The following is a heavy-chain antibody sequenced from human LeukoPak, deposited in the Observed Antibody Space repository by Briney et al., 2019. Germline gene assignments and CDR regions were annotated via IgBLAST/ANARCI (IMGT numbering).Heavy chain of an antibody. V-gene: IGHV3-23*01. J-gene: IGHJ4*02. CDR1: GSTFSSYA. CDR3: AKEVAGYYYRNYFDY. CDR2: ISGSGGST. D-gene: IGHD3-22*01. Sequence: GGSLRLSCAASGSTFSSYAMSWVRQAPGKGLEWVSAISGSGGSTYYADSVKGRFTISRDNSKNTLYLQMNSLRAEDTAVYYCAKEVAGYYYRNYFDYWGQGTLVTVSS.